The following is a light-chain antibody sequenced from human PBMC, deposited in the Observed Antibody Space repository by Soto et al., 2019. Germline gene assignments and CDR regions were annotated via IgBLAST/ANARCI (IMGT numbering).Light chain of an antibody. CDR3: QQANSYPFT. Sequence: DIQMTQSPSYVSASIGDRVTITCRASQGIRSWLAWYQQKPGKAPKLLIYASSSLQSGVPSRFSGSGSGTDFTLTISSLQPEVFATYFCQQANSYPFTFGPGTKVDVK. V-gene: IGKV1-12*01. J-gene: IGKJ3*01. CDR2: ASS. CDR1: QGIRSW.